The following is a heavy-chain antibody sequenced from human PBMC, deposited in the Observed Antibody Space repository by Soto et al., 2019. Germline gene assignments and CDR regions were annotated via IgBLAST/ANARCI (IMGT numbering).Heavy chain of an antibody. CDR2: IWYDGSHK. J-gene: IGHJ4*02. CDR1: GFTFSTYG. Sequence: QVQLVESGGGVVQPGRSLILSCAASGFTFSTYGMHWVRQAPGTGLEWVAVIWYDGSHKDYVESVKGRFTISRDNSKNTLYLQMNSLRVEDTAVYYCARAVGPFDYWGQGTLVAVSS. D-gene: IGHD1-26*01. CDR3: ARAVGPFDY. V-gene: IGHV3-33*01.